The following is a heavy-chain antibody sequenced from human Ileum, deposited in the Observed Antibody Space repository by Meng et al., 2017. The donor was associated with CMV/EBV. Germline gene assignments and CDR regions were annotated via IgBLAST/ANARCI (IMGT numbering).Heavy chain of an antibody. CDR1: SITSGSFY. CDR2: IYYSGST. V-gene: IGHV4-39*07. CDR3: AREGLDDSDYSGSGFDP. Sequence: SITSGSFYWGWIRQPQGKGLEWIGSIYYSGSTYYNPSLKSRVTISIDTSKNQFSLKLKSVTAADTAVYYCAREGLDDSDYSGSGFDPWGQGTLVTVSS. D-gene: IGHD3-22*01. J-gene: IGHJ5*02.